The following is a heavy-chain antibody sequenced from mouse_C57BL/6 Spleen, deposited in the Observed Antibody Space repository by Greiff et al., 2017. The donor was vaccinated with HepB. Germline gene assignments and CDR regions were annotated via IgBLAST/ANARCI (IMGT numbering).Heavy chain of an antibody. Sequence: QVQLQQPGAELVKPGASVKLSCKASGYTFTSYWMHWVKQRPGQGLEWIGMIHPNSGSTNYNEKFKSKATLTVDKSSSTAYMQLSSLTSEDSAVYYCARCVTTVAHYYAMDYWGQGTSVTVSS. CDR2: IHPNSGST. J-gene: IGHJ4*01. V-gene: IGHV1-64*01. D-gene: IGHD1-1*01. CDR3: ARCVTTVAHYYAMDY. CDR1: GYTFTSYW.